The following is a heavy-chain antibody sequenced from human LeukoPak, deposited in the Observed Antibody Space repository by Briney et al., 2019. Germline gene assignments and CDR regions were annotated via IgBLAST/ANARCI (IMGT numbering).Heavy chain of an antibody. D-gene: IGHD5-18*01. CDR2: IFHTGST. J-gene: IGHJ4*02. CDR3: ARDRDTAMVTYYFDY. V-gene: IGHV4-59*12. Sequence: PSETLSLTCTVSGGSIGLYYWAWIRQPPGKGLEWIGYIFHTGSTNYNPSLKSRLTISVDTSRNQFSLRLSSVTAADTAVYYCARDRDTAMVTYYFDYWGQGTLVTVSS. CDR1: GGSIGLYY.